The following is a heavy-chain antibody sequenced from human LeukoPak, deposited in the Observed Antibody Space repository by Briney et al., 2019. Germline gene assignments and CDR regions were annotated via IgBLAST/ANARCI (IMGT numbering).Heavy chain of an antibody. CDR2: INPNSGGT. Sequence: ASVKVSCKASGYTFTGYYMHWVRHAPGQGLEWMGWINPNSGGTNYAQKFQGRVTMTRDTSISTAYMELSRLRSDDTAVYYCARGVELRYFDWLLADYFDYWGQGTLVTVSS. J-gene: IGHJ4*02. CDR3: ARGVELRYFDWLLADYFDY. D-gene: IGHD3-9*01. V-gene: IGHV1-2*02. CDR1: GYTFTGYY.